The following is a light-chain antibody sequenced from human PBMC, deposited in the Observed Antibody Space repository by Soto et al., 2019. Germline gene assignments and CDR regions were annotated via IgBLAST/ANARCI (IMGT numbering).Light chain of an antibody. Sequence: DIQLTQSPSFLSASVGDRVTITCRASQGFSSYLAWYQQKPGKAPKLLIYARYTLQSGVPSRFSGSGSGTEFTLTITSLQPEDFATYFCQQFDTFPITFGQGTRLEIK. J-gene: IGKJ5*01. CDR3: QQFDTFPIT. CDR2: ARY. V-gene: IGKV1-9*01. CDR1: QGFSSY.